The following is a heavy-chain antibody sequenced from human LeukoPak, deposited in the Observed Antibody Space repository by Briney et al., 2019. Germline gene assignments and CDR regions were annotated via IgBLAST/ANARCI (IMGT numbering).Heavy chain of an antibody. Sequence: SETLSLTCTVSGGSISSYYWSWLRQPPGKGLEWLGYIYYSGSTNYNLSLKSRVTISVDTSKNQFSLKLSSVTAADTAVYYCARSSLSYYGSGSQPVDYWGQGTLVTVSS. D-gene: IGHD3-10*01. CDR3: ARSSLSYYGSGSQPVDY. J-gene: IGHJ4*02. CDR1: GGSISSYY. CDR2: IYYSGST. V-gene: IGHV4-59*01.